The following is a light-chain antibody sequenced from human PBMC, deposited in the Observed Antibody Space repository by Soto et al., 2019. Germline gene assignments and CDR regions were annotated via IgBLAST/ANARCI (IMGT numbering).Light chain of an antibody. CDR2: QAS. Sequence: DIQMTQSPSTLSASVGDRITITCRTSKTSSRWLSWYQQKPGGAPKLLIYQASRLETGVPLRFSGSISGTEFTLTISSLQPDDFATYYCQQYWTFGQGAKVEVK. CDR3: QQYWT. CDR1: KTSSRW. J-gene: IGKJ1*01. V-gene: IGKV1-5*03.